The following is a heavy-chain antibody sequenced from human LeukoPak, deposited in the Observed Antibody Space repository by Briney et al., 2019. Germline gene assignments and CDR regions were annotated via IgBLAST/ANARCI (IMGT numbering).Heavy chain of an antibody. V-gene: IGHV1-2*02. CDR3: ARVIAVYDAFDI. Sequence: ASVKVSCKASGYTFTGYYMHWVRQAPGQGLEWMGWINPNSGGTNYAQKFQGRVTMTRDTSISTAYMELSRLRSDDTVVYYCARVIAVYDAFDIWGQGTMVTVSS. J-gene: IGHJ3*02. CDR1: GYTFTGYY. CDR2: INPNSGGT. D-gene: IGHD6-19*01.